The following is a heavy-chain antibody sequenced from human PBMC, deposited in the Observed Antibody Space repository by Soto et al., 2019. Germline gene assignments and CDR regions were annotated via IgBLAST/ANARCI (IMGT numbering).Heavy chain of an antibody. Sequence: QVQLVESGGGVVQPGRSLRLSCAASGFTFSSYGMHWVRQAPGKGLEWVAVIWYDGSNKYYADSVKGRFTISRDNSKNPLYLQMNSLRAEDTAVYYCARDRTSIAAAGTSYYCYGMDVWGQGTTVTVSS. CDR1: GFTFSSYG. V-gene: IGHV3-33*01. CDR2: IWYDGSNK. CDR3: ARDRTSIAAAGTSYYCYGMDV. J-gene: IGHJ6*02. D-gene: IGHD6-13*01.